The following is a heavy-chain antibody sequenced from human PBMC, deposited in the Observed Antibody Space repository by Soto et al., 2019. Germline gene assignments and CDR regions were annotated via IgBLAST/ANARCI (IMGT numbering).Heavy chain of an antibody. CDR1: GYTFTSYG. CDR3: ARLGYCSGGSCYSKRYYYYYYMDV. CDR2: ISAYNGNT. D-gene: IGHD2-15*01. J-gene: IGHJ6*03. Sequence: ASVKVSCKASGYTFTSYGISWVRQAPGQGLEWMGWISAYNGNTNYAQKLQGRVTMTTDTSTSTAYMELRSLRSDDTAVYYCARLGYCSGGSCYSKRYYYYYYMDVWGKGTTVTVSS. V-gene: IGHV1-18*01.